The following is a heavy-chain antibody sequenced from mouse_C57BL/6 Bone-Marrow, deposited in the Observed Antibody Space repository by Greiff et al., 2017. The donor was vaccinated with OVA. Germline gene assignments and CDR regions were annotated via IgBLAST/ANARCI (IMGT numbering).Heavy chain of an antibody. V-gene: IGHV5-17*01. CDR2: ISSGSSTL. J-gene: IGHJ1*03. CDR3: ATNPHLYFDV. CDR1: GFTFSDYG. Sequence: EVKLMESGGGLVQPGGSLKLSCAASGFTFSDYGMHWVRQAPEKGLEWVAYISSGSSTLYYADTVKGRFTISSDNAKNTLFLQMTSLRSEDTAMYYCATNPHLYFDVWGTGTTVTVSS.